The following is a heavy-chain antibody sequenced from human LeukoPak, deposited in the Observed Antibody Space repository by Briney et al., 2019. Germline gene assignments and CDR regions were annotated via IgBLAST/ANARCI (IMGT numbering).Heavy chain of an antibody. CDR2: ISSSSSYI. CDR1: GFTFITYS. V-gene: IGHV3-21*01. D-gene: IGHD6-19*01. Sequence: GGSLRLSCAASGFTFITYSMNWVRQPPGKGLEWFSSISSSSSYIYYADSVKGRFTISRDNAKNSLYLQMNSLRAEDTAVYYCARRPSSGWPFDYWGQGTLVTVSS. CDR3: ARRPSSGWPFDY. J-gene: IGHJ4*02.